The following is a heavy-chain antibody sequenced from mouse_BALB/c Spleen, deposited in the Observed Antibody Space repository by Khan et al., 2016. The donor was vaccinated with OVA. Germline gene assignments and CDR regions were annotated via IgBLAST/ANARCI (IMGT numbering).Heavy chain of an antibody. Sequence: EVQLVESGPELVRPGASVKISCKASGYSFTGYFMNWVMQSHGKSLEWIGRINPHIGETFYNQRFKDKATLTVDESSSTAHMEFRSLASEDSAVYYCTRYYRSDFDYWGQGTTLTVSS. D-gene: IGHD1-1*01. V-gene: IGHV1-20*02. CDR1: GYSFTGYF. CDR2: INPHIGET. CDR3: TRYYRSDFDY. J-gene: IGHJ2*01.